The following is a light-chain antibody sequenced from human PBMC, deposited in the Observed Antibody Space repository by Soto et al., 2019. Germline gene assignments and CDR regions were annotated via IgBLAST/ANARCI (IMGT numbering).Light chain of an antibody. J-gene: IGKJ3*01. Sequence: DIQMTQSPSSLSASVGDRVTITCRASQAINNFLAWYQQKPGKVPKLLIYAASTLQSGVPSRFSGSGSGTDFTLTISSLQPEDVATYYCQKYTSAPFTFGPGTKVDIK. V-gene: IGKV1-27*01. CDR3: QKYTSAPFT. CDR1: QAINNF. CDR2: AAS.